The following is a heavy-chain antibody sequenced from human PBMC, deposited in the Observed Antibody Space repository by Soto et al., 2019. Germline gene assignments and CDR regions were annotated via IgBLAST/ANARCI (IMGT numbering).Heavy chain of an antibody. D-gene: IGHD6-13*01. CDR1: GFKFGGLA. CDR3: AKDHYKFGAGTHAPIFDY. J-gene: IGHJ4*02. Sequence: GRSMRLCSAASGFKFGGLAMRWVSKAPGKGLEWVSAISGSGGSTYYADSVKGRFTISRDNSKNTLYLQMNSLRAEDTAVYYFAKDHYKFGAGTHAPIFDYLGQGTLVTVSS. CDR2: ISGSGGST. V-gene: IGHV3-23*01.